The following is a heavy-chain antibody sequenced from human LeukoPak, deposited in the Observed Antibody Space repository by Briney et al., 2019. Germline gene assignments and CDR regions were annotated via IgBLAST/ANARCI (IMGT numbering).Heavy chain of an antibody. CDR3: ARRAYSSSSFDY. D-gene: IGHD6-6*01. CDR2: IYYSGRT. Sequence: NPSETLSLTCTVSGGSISSGNHFWGWIRQPLGKGLEWIGIIYYSGRTYFNPSLKSRVTISVDTSKNQFSLKLSSVTAADTAVYYCARRAYSSSSFDYWGQGTLVTVPS. J-gene: IGHJ4*02. V-gene: IGHV4-39*01. CDR1: GGSISSGNHF.